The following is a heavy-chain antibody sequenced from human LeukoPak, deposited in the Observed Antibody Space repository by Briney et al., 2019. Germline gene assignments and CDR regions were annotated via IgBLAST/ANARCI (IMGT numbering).Heavy chain of an antibody. CDR2: ISYDGSNK. V-gene: IGHV3-30*03. Sequence: GGSLRLSCAASGFTFSSYGMHWVRQAPGKGLEWVAVISYDGSNKYYADSVKGRFTISRDNAKNSLYLQMNSLRAEDTAVYYCARNVSGNDFWSGYGNQVFDYWGQGTLVTVSS. CDR1: GFTFSSYG. D-gene: IGHD3-3*01. J-gene: IGHJ4*02. CDR3: ARNVSGNDFWSGYGNQVFDY.